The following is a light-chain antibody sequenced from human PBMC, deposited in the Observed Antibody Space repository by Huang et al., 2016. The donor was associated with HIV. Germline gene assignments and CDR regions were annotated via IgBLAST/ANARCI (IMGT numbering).Light chain of an antibody. J-gene: IGKJ4*01. CDR1: QSVSSSY. Sequence: EIVLTQSPGTLSLSPGERATLSCRASQSVSSSYLAWYQQKPGQAPRPLVYAASSRATGIPDRFSGSGSGTDFTLAISRLEPEDFALYYCQQYGTSPPTLTFGGGTKVE. V-gene: IGKV3-20*01. CDR3: QQYGTSPPTLT. CDR2: AAS.